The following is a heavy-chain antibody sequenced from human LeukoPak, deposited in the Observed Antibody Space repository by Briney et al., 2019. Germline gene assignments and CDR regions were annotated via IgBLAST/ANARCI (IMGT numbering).Heavy chain of an antibody. Sequence: PGGTLRLSCAASGITFSSYGMSWVRQAPGKGLEWVANIGQDGTEIYYVDSVKGRFTISRDNAKNSLYLQMNSLRAEDTAVYYCARDKQVGATHFDYWGQGTLVTVSS. CDR3: ARDKQVGATHFDY. CDR1: GITFSSYG. CDR2: IGQDGTEI. V-gene: IGHV3-7*01. D-gene: IGHD1-26*01. J-gene: IGHJ4*02.